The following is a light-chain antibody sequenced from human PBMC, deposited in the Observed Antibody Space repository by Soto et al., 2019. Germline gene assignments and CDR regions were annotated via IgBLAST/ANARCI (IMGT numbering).Light chain of an antibody. CDR1: QSVSSN. CDR2: GAS. Sequence: EIVMTQSPATLSVSPGERATLSCRASQSVSSNLAWYQQKPGQAPRLLIYGASTRATGIPARFSGSGSGTDFTLNISSLQSEDCAVYYCQQYNNWPLPFGQGTKLELK. J-gene: IGKJ2*01. CDR3: QQYNNWPLP. V-gene: IGKV3-15*01.